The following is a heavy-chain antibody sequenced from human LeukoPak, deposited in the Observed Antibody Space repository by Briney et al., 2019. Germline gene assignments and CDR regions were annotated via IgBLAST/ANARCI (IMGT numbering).Heavy chain of an antibody. CDR2: FDPEDGET. V-gene: IGHV1-24*01. Sequence: ASVKVSCKVSGYTLTELSMHWVRQSPGKGLEWMGGFDPEDGETIYAQKFQGRVTMTEDTSTDTAYMELSSLRSEDTAVYYCASVLYGSGSYYTVWFYWGQGTLVTVSS. CDR3: ASVLYGSGSYYTVWFY. CDR1: GYTLTELS. D-gene: IGHD3-10*01. J-gene: IGHJ4*02.